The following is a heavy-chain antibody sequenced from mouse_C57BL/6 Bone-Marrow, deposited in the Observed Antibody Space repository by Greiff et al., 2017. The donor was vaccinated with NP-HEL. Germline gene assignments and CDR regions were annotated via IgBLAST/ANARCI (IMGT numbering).Heavy chain of an antibody. J-gene: IGHJ4*01. Sequence: QVQLQQSGAELVRPGASVTLSCKASGYTFTDYEMHWVKQTPVHGLEWIGAIDPETGGTAYNQKFKGKAILTADKSSSAAYMELRSLTSEDSAVYYCTNREDAMDYWGQGTSVTVSS. V-gene: IGHV1-15*01. CDR2: IDPETGGT. CDR3: TNREDAMDY. D-gene: IGHD2-14*01. CDR1: GYTFTDYE.